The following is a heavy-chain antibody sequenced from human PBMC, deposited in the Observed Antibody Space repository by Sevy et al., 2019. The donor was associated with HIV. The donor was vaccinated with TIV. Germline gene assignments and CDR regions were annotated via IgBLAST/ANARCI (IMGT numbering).Heavy chain of an antibody. V-gene: IGHV4-59*01. CDR1: GGSISSYY. J-gene: IGHJ3*02. Sequence: SETLSLTCTVSGGSISSYYWSWIRQPPGKGLEWIGYIYYSGSTTYNPSLKSRVTISVDTSKNQFSLKLSSVTAADTAGYYCAREYYDFWSGSHDAFDIWGQGTMVTVSS. CDR3: AREYYDFWSGSHDAFDI. CDR2: IYYSGST. D-gene: IGHD3-3*01.